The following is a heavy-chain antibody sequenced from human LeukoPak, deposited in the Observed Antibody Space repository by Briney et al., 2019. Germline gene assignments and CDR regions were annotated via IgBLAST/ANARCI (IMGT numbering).Heavy chain of an antibody. J-gene: IGHJ4*02. CDR2: IIGSGGST. CDR3: ARGHGGITGTKGSVDY. Sequence: GGSLRLSCTASGFTFSSYAMSWVRQAPGKGLEWVSGIIGSGGSTYYADSVKGRFTISRDNSKNTLYLQMNSLRAEDTAVYYCARGHGGITGTKGSVDYWGQGTLVTVSS. D-gene: IGHD1-7*01. CDR1: GFTFSSYA. V-gene: IGHV3-23*01.